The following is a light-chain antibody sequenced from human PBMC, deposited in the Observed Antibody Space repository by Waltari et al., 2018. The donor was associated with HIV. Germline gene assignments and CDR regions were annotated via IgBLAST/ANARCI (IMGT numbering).Light chain of an antibody. CDR3: SSHTSSSPWV. V-gene: IGLV2-14*03. Sequence: QSALTQPASVSGSPGQSLTLSCTGTSSDVGAYIYVSWYQQHPGKAPKLMIYDVINRPSGVSNRFSGSKSGNTASLTISGLQAEDEADYYCSSHTSSSPWVFGGGTKVTVL. CDR1: SSDVGAYIY. CDR2: DVI. J-gene: IGLJ3*02.